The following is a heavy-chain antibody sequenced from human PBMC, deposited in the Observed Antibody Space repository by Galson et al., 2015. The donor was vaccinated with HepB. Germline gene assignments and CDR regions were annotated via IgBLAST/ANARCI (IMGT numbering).Heavy chain of an antibody. Sequence: SVKVSCKASGYTFTSYVSSWGRQPAGQGLELMRWISDYNGNTNYAQELQGRVTMTTDTSTSTAHIVLRSLRSDDTAVYSCVRAQKDGSSGYGRLDYYYYGMDVWGQGTTVTVSS. CDR2: ISDYNGNT. CDR1: GYTFTSYV. D-gene: IGHD3-22*01. J-gene: IGHJ6*02. CDR3: VRAQKDGSSGYGRLDYYYYGMDV. V-gene: IGHV1-18*04.